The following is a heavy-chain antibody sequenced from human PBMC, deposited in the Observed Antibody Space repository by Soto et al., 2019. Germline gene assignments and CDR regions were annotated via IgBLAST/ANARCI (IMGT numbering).Heavy chain of an antibody. D-gene: IGHD3-10*01. CDR1: GGSFSGYY. CDR2: INQSGST. Sequence: QVQLHQWGAGLLKPSETLSLTCAVYGGSFSGYYWKWIRQSPGKGLEWIGEINQSGSTNYNPSLKSRVTISVDTSKNQFSLRLRSVTAADTAMYYCARGYYGSGSFYSGMDVWGHGTTVTVSS. CDR3: ARGYYGSGSFYSGMDV. J-gene: IGHJ6*02. V-gene: IGHV4-34*01.